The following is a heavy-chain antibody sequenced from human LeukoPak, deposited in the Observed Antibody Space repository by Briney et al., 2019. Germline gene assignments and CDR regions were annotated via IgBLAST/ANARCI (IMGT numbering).Heavy chain of an antibody. J-gene: IGHJ5*02. CDR2: IIPIFGTA. Sequence: GASVKVSCKASGGTFSSYAISWVRQAPGQGLEWVGGIIPIFGTANYAQKFQGRVTITADESTSTAYMELSSLRSEDTAVYYCARGVRIVGASYNWFDPWGQGTLVTVSS. CDR3: ARGVRIVGASYNWFDP. V-gene: IGHV1-69*13. D-gene: IGHD1-26*01. CDR1: GGTFSSYA.